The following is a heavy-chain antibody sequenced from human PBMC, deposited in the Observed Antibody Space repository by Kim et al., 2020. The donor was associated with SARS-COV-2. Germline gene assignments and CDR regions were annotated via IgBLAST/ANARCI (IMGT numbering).Heavy chain of an antibody. V-gene: IGHV3-43*01. D-gene: IGHD6-19*01. CDR1: GFTFYRSV. CDR2: INCNGDTK. CDR3: VRASGWLPRY. J-gene: IGHJ4*02. Sequence: GGSLRLSCAGSGFTFYRSVVHWVRRAPWKVQVRFWSINCNGDTKEDADTVKGRITISTDTSKNSVILQMNSLRTEDTAFYYCVRASGWLPRYWGQGTLVTVAS.